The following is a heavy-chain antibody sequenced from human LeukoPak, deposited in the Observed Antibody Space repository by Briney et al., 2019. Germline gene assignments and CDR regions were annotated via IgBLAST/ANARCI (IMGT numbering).Heavy chain of an antibody. Sequence: SETLSLNYTVSGGSISSSSYYWGWIRQPPGKGLEWIGSIYYSGSTYYNPSLKSRVTISVDTSKNQFSLKLSSVSAADTAVYYCAKDYWDSYSYTTPFDYWGQGTLVTVSS. CDR1: GGSISSSSYY. D-gene: IGHD5-18*01. J-gene: IGHJ4*02. CDR2: IYYSGST. CDR3: AKDYWDSYSYTTPFDY. V-gene: IGHV4-39*02.